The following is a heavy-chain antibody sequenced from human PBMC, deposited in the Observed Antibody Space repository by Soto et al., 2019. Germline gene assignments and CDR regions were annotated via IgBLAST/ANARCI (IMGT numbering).Heavy chain of an antibody. Sequence: ASVKVSCKASGYTFTSYDINWVRQATGQGLEWMGWMNPNSGNTGYAQKFQGRVTMTRNTSISTAYMELSSLRSEDTAVYYCARGRRAAPKRPYGMDVWGQGTTVTSP. CDR1: GYTFTSYD. V-gene: IGHV1-8*01. J-gene: IGHJ6*02. CDR3: ARGRRAAPKRPYGMDV. CDR2: MNPNSGNT. D-gene: IGHD6-13*01.